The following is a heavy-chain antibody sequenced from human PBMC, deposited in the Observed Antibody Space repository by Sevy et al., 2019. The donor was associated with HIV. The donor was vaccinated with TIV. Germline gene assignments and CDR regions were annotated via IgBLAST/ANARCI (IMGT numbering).Heavy chain of an antibody. D-gene: IGHD2-2*01. J-gene: IGHJ6*02. V-gene: IGHV3-30-3*01. CDR1: GFTFSSYA. CDR2: ISYDGSNK. CDR3: AREGGVPAAKRRYYYYGMDV. Sequence: GGSLRLSCAASGFTFSSYAMHWVRQAPGKGLEWVAVISYDGSNKYYADSVKGRFTISRDNSKNTLYLQMNSLRAEDTALYYCAREGGVPAAKRRYYYYGMDVWGQGTTVTVSS.